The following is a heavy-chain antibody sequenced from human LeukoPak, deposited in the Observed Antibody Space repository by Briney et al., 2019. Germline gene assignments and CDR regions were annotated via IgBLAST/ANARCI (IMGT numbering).Heavy chain of an antibody. Sequence: SETLSLTCAVYGGSFSGYYWSWLRQPPGKGLEWIGEINHSGSTNYNPSLKSRVTISVDTSKNQFSLKLSSVTATDTAVYYCARAYDFWSGHDAFDIWGQGTMVTVSS. CDR3: ARAYDFWSGHDAFDI. J-gene: IGHJ3*02. D-gene: IGHD3-3*01. CDR2: INHSGST. CDR1: GGSFSGYY. V-gene: IGHV4-34*01.